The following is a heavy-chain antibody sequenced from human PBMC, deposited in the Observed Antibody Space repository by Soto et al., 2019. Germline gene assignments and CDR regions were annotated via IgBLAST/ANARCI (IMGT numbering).Heavy chain of an antibody. Sequence: ASVKVSCKASGYTFTSYDINWVRQATGQGLGWMGWMNPNSGNTGYAQKFQGRVTMTRNTSISTAYMELSSLRSEDTAVYYCARGIVVVVAATPFDPWGQGTLVTVSS. CDR2: MNPNSGNT. CDR3: ARGIVVVVAATPFDP. CDR1: GYTFTSYD. J-gene: IGHJ5*02. V-gene: IGHV1-8*01. D-gene: IGHD2-15*01.